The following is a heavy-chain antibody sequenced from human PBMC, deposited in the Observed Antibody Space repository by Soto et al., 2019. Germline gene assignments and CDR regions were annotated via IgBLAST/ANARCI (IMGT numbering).Heavy chain of an antibody. CDR1: GFTFSTYS. J-gene: IGHJ4*02. V-gene: IGHV3-21*01. Sequence: EVQLVESGGGLVKPGGSLRLSCAASGFTFSTYSMNWVRQAPGKGLNWVSYISSSGSYRYYADSVKGRFTISRDNAGNSLYLQMNSLSAEDTAVYYCARTYYYDGSGSPDYWGQGTLVTVSS. CDR3: ARTYYYDGSGSPDY. D-gene: IGHD3-22*01. CDR2: ISSSGSYR.